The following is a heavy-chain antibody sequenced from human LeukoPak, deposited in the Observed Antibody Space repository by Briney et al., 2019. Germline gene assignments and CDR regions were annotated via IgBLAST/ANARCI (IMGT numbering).Heavy chain of an antibody. J-gene: IGHJ5*01. Sequence: PVGSLRLSRAASGFTFSIYWMHWVRNAPGKGWVGVSSINSDGSSTSYADSVKGRFTISKDNAKNALYLQMNSLRAEDTAVYYCARDPAPQGWFDSWGQGTLVTVSS. CDR3: ARDPAPQGWFDS. V-gene: IGHV3-74*01. CDR1: GFTFSIYW. CDR2: INSDGSST.